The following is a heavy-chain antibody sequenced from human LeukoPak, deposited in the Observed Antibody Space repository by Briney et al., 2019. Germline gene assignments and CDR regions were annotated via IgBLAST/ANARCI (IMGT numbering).Heavy chain of an antibody. D-gene: IGHD4-23*01. CDR1: GYTFTSNY. CDR3: ASSDPVGGNPEYFQH. J-gene: IGHJ1*01. Sequence: ASVKVSCKASGYTFTSNYIHWVRQAPGQGLEWMGMIYPRDGSTSYAQKFQGRVTVTRDTSTSTVHMELSGLRSEDTAVYYCASSDPVGGNPEYFQHWGQGTLVTVSS. V-gene: IGHV1-46*01. CDR2: IYPRDGST.